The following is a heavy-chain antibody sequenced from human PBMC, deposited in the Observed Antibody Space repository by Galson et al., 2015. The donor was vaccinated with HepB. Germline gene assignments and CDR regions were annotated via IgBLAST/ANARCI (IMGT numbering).Heavy chain of an antibody. CDR2: ISYSGIST. V-gene: IGHV3-23*01. D-gene: IGHD6-13*01. Sequence: SLRLSCAASGFTFSSYAMSWVRQAPGKGLEWVSAISYSGISTYYADSVKGRFTISRDNSTNTLYLEMNSLRAEDTAVYYCAKLSIAAEANDCWGQGTLGTVSS. CDR1: GFTFSSYA. CDR3: AKLSIAAEANDC. J-gene: IGHJ4*02.